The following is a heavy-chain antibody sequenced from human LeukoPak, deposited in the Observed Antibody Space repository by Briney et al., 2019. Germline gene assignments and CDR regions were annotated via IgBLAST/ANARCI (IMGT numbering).Heavy chain of an antibody. D-gene: IGHD3-22*01. CDR3: AQSRKYYYDTSGWYFDY. Sequence: GGSLRLSCAASGFTFSSCALNWVRQAPGKGLEWVSAISGSGGSTYYADSVKGRFTISRDNSKNTLYLQMNNLRAEDTAVYYCAQSRKYYYDTSGWYFDYWGQGTLVTVSS. J-gene: IGHJ4*02. CDR2: ISGSGGST. V-gene: IGHV3-23*01. CDR1: GFTFSSCA.